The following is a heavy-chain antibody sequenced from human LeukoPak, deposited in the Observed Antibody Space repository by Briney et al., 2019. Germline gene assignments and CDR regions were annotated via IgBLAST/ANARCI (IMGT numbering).Heavy chain of an antibody. Sequence: ASVKVSCKASGYTFTSYDINWVRQATGQGLEWMGWMNPNSGNTGYAQKFQGRVTMTRKTSISTAYRELSSLRSEDTAVYYCARVGSGWYKDLVYWGQGTLVSVSS. CDR1: GYTFTSYD. CDR3: ARVGSGWYKDLVY. D-gene: IGHD6-13*01. J-gene: IGHJ4*02. CDR2: MNPNSGNT. V-gene: IGHV1-8*01.